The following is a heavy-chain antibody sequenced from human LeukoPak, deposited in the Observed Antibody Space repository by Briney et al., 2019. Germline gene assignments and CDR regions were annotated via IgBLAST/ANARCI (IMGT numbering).Heavy chain of an antibody. CDR1: GGSFSGYY. CDR2: INHSGST. CDR3: ARGKRDTAMVNENYFDY. Sequence: PSETQSLTCAVYGGSFSGYYWSWIRQPPGKGLEWIGEINHSGSTNYNPSLKSRVTISVDTSKNQFSLKLSSVTAADTAVYYCARGKRDTAMVNENYFDYWGQGTLVTVSS. V-gene: IGHV4-34*01. J-gene: IGHJ4*02. D-gene: IGHD5-18*01.